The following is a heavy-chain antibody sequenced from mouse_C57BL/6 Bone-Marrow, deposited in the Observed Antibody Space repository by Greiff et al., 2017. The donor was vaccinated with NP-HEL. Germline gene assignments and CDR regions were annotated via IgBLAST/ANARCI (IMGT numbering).Heavy chain of an antibody. CDR1: GYTFTSYL. D-gene: IGHD1-1*01. V-gene: IGHV1-72*01. J-gene: IGHJ2*01. CDR2: IDPTSGGT. Sequence: QVQLQQPGAELVKPGASVKLSCKASGYTFTSYLMHWVKQRPGRGLGWIERIDPTSGGTKYNEKFKSKATLTVDKPSRTAYMQLNSLTSEDSAVYKCERNNNGSNSIDNWGKGTTGTVSS. CDR3: ERNNNGSNSIDN.